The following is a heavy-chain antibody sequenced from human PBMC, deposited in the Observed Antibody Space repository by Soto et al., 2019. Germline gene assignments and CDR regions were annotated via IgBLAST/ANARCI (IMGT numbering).Heavy chain of an antibody. V-gene: IGHV3-7*03. Sequence: GGSLRLSCAASGFTLSSYWMSWVRQAPGKGLEWVANIMKDGIDKLYLVSVKGRFIIARANARNSLYLQMNSLRAEDTAVHYCAMQTSESAFEIWGQGTMVTVSS. J-gene: IGHJ3*02. CDR1: GFTLSSYW. CDR2: IMKDGIDK. CDR3: AMQTSESAFEI.